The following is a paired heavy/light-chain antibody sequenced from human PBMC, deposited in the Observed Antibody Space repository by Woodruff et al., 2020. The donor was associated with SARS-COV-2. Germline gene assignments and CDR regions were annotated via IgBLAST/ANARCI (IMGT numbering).Light chain of an antibody. CDR3: ETWDSTTRV. J-gene: IGLJ3*02. Sequence: QPVVTQSSSASASLGSSVKLTCTLSSGHSTYIIAWHQQQPGKAPRYLMKVEGSGSYNKGSGVPDRFSGSSSGSDRYLTISNLQFEDEADYYCETWDSTTRVFGGGTKLTVL. CDR1: SGHSTYI. V-gene: IGLV4-60*02. CDR2: VEGSGSY.
Heavy chain of an antibody. Sequence: QVQLQESGPGLVKPSGTLSLSCAVSGGSISSTSWWSWVRQPPGKGLEWIGEISHSGSTSYNPSLKSRVTISADKSKNQFSLRLTSVTAADTAVYFCARAVGGSIDYWGQGTLVTVSS. CDR1: GGSISSTSW. J-gene: IGHJ4*02. CDR3: ARAVGGSIDY. CDR2: ISHSGST. V-gene: IGHV4-4*02. D-gene: IGHD2-15*01.